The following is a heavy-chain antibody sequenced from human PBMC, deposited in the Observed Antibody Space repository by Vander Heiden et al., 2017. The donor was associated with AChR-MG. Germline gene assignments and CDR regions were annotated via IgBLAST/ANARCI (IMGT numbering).Heavy chain of an antibody. CDR1: GFTFSTYG. V-gene: IGHV3-33*01. CDR3: ARPRYSGYDPNALEI. J-gene: IGHJ3*02. Sequence: QVQLVESGGGVVQPGRALRLSCATSGFTFSTYGMHWVRQAPGKGLEWVAVIWHDGSNKFYVDSVKGRFTISRDNSKNTLYLQMTSLRAEDTAVYYCARPRYSGYDPNALEIWGKGTMVTVST. CDR2: IWHDGSNK. D-gene: IGHD5-12*01.